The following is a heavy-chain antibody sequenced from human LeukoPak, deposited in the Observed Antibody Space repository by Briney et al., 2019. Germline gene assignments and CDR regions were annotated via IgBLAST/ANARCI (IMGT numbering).Heavy chain of an antibody. D-gene: IGHD6-19*01. CDR3: ARDGGKIAVAPDY. J-gene: IGHJ4*02. V-gene: IGHV3-21*01. CDR1: GFTFSSYS. Sequence: PGGSLRLSCAASGFTFSSYSMNWVRQAPGKGLEWVSSISSSSYIYYADSVKGRFTISRDNAKNSLYLQMNSLRAEDTAVYYCARDGGKIAVAPDYWGQGTLITVSS. CDR2: ISSSSYI.